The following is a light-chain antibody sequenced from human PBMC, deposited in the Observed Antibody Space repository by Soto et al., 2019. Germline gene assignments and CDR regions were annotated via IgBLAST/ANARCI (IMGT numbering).Light chain of an antibody. Sequence: DIQMTQSPSTLSASVGDRVTITCRASQSISSWLAWYQQKPGKAPKLLIYDASSLESGVPSRFSGSGSGTESTLTISSLQPDDFATYYCQQYNSYSPLPFGGGTKVDIK. CDR2: DAS. CDR1: QSISSW. J-gene: IGKJ4*01. V-gene: IGKV1-5*01. CDR3: QQYNSYSPLP.